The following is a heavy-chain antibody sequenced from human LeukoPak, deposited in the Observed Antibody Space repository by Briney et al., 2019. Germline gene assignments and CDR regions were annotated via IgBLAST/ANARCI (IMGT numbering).Heavy chain of an antibody. CDR2: ISYDGSDK. V-gene: IGHV3-30*03. CDR1: GFTFSNYG. CDR3: ARWGDNKILDY. Sequence: RGSLRLSCAASGFTFSNYGMHWVRQAPGKGLEWVALISYDGSDKFYADSVKGRFTISRDNSKNTLYLQMNSLRAEDTAVYYCARWGDNKILDYWGQGTLVTVSS. D-gene: IGHD3-16*01. J-gene: IGHJ4*02.